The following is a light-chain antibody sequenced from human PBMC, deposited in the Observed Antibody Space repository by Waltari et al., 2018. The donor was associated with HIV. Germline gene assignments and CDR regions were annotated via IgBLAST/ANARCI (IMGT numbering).Light chain of an antibody. J-gene: IGKJ2*01. CDR3: LQYDTYPPT. CDR1: QGIGSH. Sequence: DIQMTQSPSSVSASIGDRVTITCRASQGIGSHVAWFQQKPGQAPTSLIYSSSRLQSGVSTRFSGGGSGTEFTLTIDSLQSEDFGNYFCLQYDTYPPTFAQGT. CDR2: SSS. V-gene: IGKV1-16*01.